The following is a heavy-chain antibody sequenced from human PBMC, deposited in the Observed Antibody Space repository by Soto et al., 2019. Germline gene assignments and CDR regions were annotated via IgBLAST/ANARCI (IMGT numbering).Heavy chain of an antibody. V-gene: IGHV3-53*01. CDR1: GFTVSSNY. CDR3: ARVGFGYYGSGSYFLPS. Sequence: GGSLRLSCAASGFTVSSNYMSWVRQAPGKGLEWVSVIYSGGSTYYADSVKGRFTISRDNSKNTLYLQMNSLRAEDTAVYYCARVGFGYYGSGSYFLPSWGQGTLVTVSS. D-gene: IGHD3-10*01. CDR2: IYSGGST. J-gene: IGHJ5*02.